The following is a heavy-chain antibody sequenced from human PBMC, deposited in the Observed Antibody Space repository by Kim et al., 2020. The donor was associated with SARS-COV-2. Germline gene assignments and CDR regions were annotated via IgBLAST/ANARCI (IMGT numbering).Heavy chain of an antibody. J-gene: IGHJ5*02. CDR1: GFTFDDYA. Sequence: GGSLRLSCAASGFTFDDYAMHWVRHAPGKGLEWVSGISWNGGSIDYADSVEGRFTISRDNAKNSLYLQMNSLIAEDTALYYCARRSDNWNYILPGFVPWG. V-gene: IGHV3-9*01. CDR2: ISWNGGSI. CDR3: ARRSDNWNYILPGFVP. D-gene: IGHD1-7*01.